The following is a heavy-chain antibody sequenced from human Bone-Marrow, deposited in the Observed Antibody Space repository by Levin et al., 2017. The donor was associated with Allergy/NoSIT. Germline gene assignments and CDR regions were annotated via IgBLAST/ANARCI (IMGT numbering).Heavy chain of an antibody. CDR2: MFVGGAA. CDR3: ARDETFNSWHVGWFDS. V-gene: IGHV4-61*02. D-gene: IGHD2/OR15-2a*01. CDR1: GDSINNTHHY. J-gene: IGHJ5*01. Sequence: SQTLSLTCTVSGDSINNTHHYWSWIRQPAGKGLEWIGRMFVGGAATYKRSLRSRGTISIDTAKNQFSLKLTSVTAADTAVYYCARDETFNSWHVGWFDSWGQGTLVTVSS.